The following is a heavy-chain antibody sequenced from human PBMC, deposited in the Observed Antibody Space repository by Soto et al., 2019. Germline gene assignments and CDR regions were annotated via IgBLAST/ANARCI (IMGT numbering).Heavy chain of an antibody. CDR2: INHSGST. CDR3: ARGWCSSTSCYTPYYFDY. V-gene: IGHV4-34*01. CDR1: GGSFSGYY. D-gene: IGHD2-2*02. J-gene: IGHJ4*02. Sequence: PSETLSLTCAVYGGSFSGYYWSWIRQPPGKGLEWIGEINHSGSTNYNPSLKSRVTISVDTSKNQFSLKLSSVTAADTAVYYCARGWCSSTSCYTPYYFDYWGQGTLVTVPQ.